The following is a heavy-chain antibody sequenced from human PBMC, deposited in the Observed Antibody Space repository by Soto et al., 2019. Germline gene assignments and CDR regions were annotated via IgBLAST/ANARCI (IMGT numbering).Heavy chain of an antibody. CDR2: INPSGGST. CDR3: ATGVRLEFSPGYFFDY. CDR1: CYAFTNYY. D-gene: IGHD1-1*01. V-gene: IGHV1-46*01. J-gene: IGHJ4*02. Sequence: ASVKVSCQASCYAFTNYYMHWVRQAPGQGLEWMGIINPSGGSTSYAQRFQGRVTMTRDTYTSTVYMELSSLRSADTRVYYCATGVRLEFSPGYFFDYWGQGTRGTV.